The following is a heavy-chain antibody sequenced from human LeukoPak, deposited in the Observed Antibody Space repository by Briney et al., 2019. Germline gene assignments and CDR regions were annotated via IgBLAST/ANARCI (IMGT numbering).Heavy chain of an antibody. J-gene: IGHJ4*02. Sequence: SETLSLTCTVSGGSISSYYWSWIRQPPGKGLEWIGSIYYSGSTYYNPSLKSRVTISVDTSKNQFSLKLSSVTAADTAVYYCARYYYDSSGYYYYFDYWGQGTLVTVSS. V-gene: IGHV4-59*12. CDR3: ARYYYDSSGYYYYFDY. D-gene: IGHD3-22*01. CDR2: IYYSGST. CDR1: GGSISSYY.